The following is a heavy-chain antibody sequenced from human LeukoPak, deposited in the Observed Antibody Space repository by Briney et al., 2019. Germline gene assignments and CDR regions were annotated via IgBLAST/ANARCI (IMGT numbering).Heavy chain of an antibody. CDR1: GTSISSGIYH. CDR2: IFYSGVT. J-gene: IGHJ4*02. Sequence: KPSQTLSLTCAVSGTSISSGIYHWSWIRQHPGKGLEWIGYIFYSGVTYYNPSLKSRFTISVDTSKNQFSLKLNSVTAADTAVYYCARAHCSGGSCGYFDYWGQGTLVTVSS. V-gene: IGHV4-31*11. D-gene: IGHD2-15*01. CDR3: ARAHCSGGSCGYFDY.